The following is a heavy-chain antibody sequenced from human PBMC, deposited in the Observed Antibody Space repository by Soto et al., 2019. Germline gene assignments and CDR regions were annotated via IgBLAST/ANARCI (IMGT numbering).Heavy chain of an antibody. J-gene: IGHJ4*02. Sequence: GGSLRLSCAASGFTFSSYSMNWVRQAPGKGLEWVSYISSSSSTIYYADSVKGRFTISRDNATNSLYLQMNSLRDEDTAVYYCARDYYDSSGYPDTADYWGQGTLVTVSS. D-gene: IGHD3-22*01. V-gene: IGHV3-48*02. CDR3: ARDYYDSSGYPDTADY. CDR1: GFTFSSYS. CDR2: ISSSSSTI.